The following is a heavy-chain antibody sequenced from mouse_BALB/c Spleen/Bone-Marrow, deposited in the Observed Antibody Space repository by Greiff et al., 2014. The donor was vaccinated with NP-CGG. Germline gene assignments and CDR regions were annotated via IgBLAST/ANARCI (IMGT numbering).Heavy chain of an antibody. CDR1: GFAFSSYD. V-gene: IGHV5-12-1*01. Sequence: EVMLVESGGGLVKPGGSLKLSCAASGFAFSSYDMSWVRQTPEKRLEWVAYISSGGGSTYYPDTVKGRFTISRDNAKNTLYLQMSSLKSADTAMYYCAREVLRDYFDYWGQGTTLTVSS. J-gene: IGHJ2*01. D-gene: IGHD1-1*01. CDR2: ISSGGGST. CDR3: AREVLRDYFDY.